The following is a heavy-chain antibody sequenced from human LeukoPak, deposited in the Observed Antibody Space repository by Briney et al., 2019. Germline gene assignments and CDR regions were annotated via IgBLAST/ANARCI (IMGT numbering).Heavy chain of an antibody. CDR1: GGSLSGYH. D-gene: IGHD6-13*01. J-gene: IGHJ4*02. Sequence: PSETLSLTCAVYGGSLSGYHWSWIRQSPGKGLEWFGEINHSGSTNYNPSLKSRVTISVDTSKNQFSLKLSSVTAADTAVYYCASSPYSSSWLLFDYWGQGTLVTVSS. V-gene: IGHV4-34*01. CDR2: INHSGST. CDR3: ASSPYSSSWLLFDY.